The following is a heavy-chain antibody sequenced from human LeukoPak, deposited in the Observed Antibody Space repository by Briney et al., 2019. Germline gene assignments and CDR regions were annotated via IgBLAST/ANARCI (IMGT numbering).Heavy chain of an antibody. D-gene: IGHD2-15*01. Sequence: RSGRSLRLSCAASAFTFEDYGMGWVRHAPGKGQQWVSGVNWNGGSTGYADSVKGRCTITRDNAKNSLYLQMNSLRAEDTALYYCARDDCSGGSCYWPEEAFDIWGQGTMVTVSS. CDR3: ARDDCSGGSCYWPEEAFDI. V-gene: IGHV3-20*04. CDR2: VNWNGGST. CDR1: AFTFEDYG. J-gene: IGHJ3*02.